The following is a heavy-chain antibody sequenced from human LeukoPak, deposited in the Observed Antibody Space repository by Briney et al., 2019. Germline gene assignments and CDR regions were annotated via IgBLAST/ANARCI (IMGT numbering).Heavy chain of an antibody. V-gene: IGHV3-15*01. CDR1: GFSFKDAW. CDR2: IKSTTDGVTT. CDR3: TRTRGYSAYDFNY. J-gene: IGHJ4*02. Sequence: GGSLRLSCAASGFSFKDAWMSWVRQAPGKGLEWVGRIKSTTDGVTTDYAAPVKGRFTISRDDSRNTLYLQLNSLKTEDTALYYCTRTRGYSAYDFNYWGQGTLVTVSS. D-gene: IGHD5-12*01.